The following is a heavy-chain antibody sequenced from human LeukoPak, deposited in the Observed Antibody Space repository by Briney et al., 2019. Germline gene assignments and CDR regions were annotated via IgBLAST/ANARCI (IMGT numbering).Heavy chain of an antibody. CDR2: ISPYNGHT. V-gene: IGHV1-18*01. Sequence: ASVTVSCKASGYTFTNFGISWVRQAPGQGLEWMGWISPYNGHTNYAQKFLGRVTMTTDTSTTTAYLELWSLRSDDTALYYCARDLGATTVTPFDSWGQGTLVTVSS. D-gene: IGHD4-17*01. J-gene: IGHJ4*02. CDR3: ARDLGATTVTPFDS. CDR1: GYTFTNFG.